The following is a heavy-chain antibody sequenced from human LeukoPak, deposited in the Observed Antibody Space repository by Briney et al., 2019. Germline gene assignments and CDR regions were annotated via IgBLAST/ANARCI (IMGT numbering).Heavy chain of an antibody. CDR3: ARRDCSSTSCYRDWYFDL. J-gene: IGHJ2*01. V-gene: IGHV4-39*01. CDR1: GGSISSSSYY. CDR2: IYYSGST. D-gene: IGHD2-2*02. Sequence: PSETLSLTCTVSGGSISSSSYYWGWIRQPPGKGLEWIGSIYYSGSTYYNPSLKSRVTISVDTSKNQFSLKLSPVTAADTAVYYCARRDCSSTSCYRDWYFDLWGRGTLVTVSS.